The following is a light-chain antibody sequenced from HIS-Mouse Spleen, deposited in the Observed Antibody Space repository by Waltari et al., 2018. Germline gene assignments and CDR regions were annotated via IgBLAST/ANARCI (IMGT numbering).Light chain of an antibody. CDR3: SSYTSSSTLEV. Sequence: QSALTQPASVSGSPGQSITLPCTGTSRYVGGYNYVSWYQQHPGKAPKLMIYDVINRPSGVSNRFSGSKSGNTASLTISGLQAEDEADYYCSSYTSSSTLEVFGGGTKLTVL. CDR1: SRYVGGYNY. CDR2: DVI. V-gene: IGLV2-14*03. J-gene: IGLJ3*02.